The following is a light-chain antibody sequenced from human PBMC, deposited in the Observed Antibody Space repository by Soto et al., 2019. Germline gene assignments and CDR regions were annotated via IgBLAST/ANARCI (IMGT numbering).Light chain of an antibody. Sequence: EIVLTQSPGTLSLSPGEGATLSCRASQSINSFLAWYQQRRGQAPRLLIHGASNRATGIPDRFSGSGSGTDFTLTISRLEPEGFAVYYCQQYGGSPRTFGQGTKVE. CDR1: QSINSF. V-gene: IGKV3-20*01. CDR2: GAS. CDR3: QQYGGSPRT. J-gene: IGKJ1*01.